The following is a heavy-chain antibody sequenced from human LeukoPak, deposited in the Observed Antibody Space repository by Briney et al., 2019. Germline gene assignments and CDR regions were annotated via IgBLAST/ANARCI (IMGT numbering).Heavy chain of an antibody. Sequence: GGSLRLSCAASGFTFSAYGMHWVRQAPGKGLEWVAVISYDGYNKFYAESVKGRSTISRDDSKNTLYLQMNSLRTEDTAAYYCAKDLGYGDYGYYYYGMDVWGQGTTVTVSS. CDR3: AKDLGYGDYGYYYYGMDV. CDR1: GFTFSAYG. J-gene: IGHJ6*02. D-gene: IGHD4-17*01. CDR2: ISYDGYNK. V-gene: IGHV3-30*18.